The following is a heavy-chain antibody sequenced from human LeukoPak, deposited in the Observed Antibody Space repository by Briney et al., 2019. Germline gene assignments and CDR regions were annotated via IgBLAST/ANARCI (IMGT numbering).Heavy chain of an antibody. CDR2: ISGSGGST. CDR1: GFTFSSYA. Sequence: GGSLRLSCAASGFTFSSYAMSWVRQAPGKGLEWVSAISGSGGSTYYADSVKGRFTISRGNSKNTLYLQMNSLRAEDTAVYYCATGTPVDTVNDYWGQGTLVTVSS. V-gene: IGHV3-23*01. J-gene: IGHJ4*02. CDR3: ATGTPVDTVNDY. D-gene: IGHD5-18*01.